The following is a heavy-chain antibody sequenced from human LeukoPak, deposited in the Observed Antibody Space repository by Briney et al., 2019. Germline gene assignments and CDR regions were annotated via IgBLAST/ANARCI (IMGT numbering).Heavy chain of an antibody. CDR3: AKGYGSGSYLDY. V-gene: IGHV3-30*02. CDR2: IRYDGSNK. D-gene: IGHD3-10*01. CDR1: GFTFSSYG. J-gene: IGHJ4*02. Sequence: GGSLRLSCAASGFTFSSYGMHWVRQAPGKGLEWVAFIRYDGSNKYYADSVKGRFTISRGNSKNMLYLQMNSLRAEDTAVYYCAKGYGSGSYLDYWGQGTLVTVSS.